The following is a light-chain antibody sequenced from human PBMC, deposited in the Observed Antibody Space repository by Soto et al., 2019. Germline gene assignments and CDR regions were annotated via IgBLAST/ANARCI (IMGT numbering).Light chain of an antibody. V-gene: IGLV2-8*01. Sequence: LTQPPSASGSFGQSVTISCTGTSSDVGGYNYVSWYQQHPGKPPQLMIYEVSERPSGVPDRFSGSKSGNTASLTVSGLRADDEADYYCSSYSGTNYHYVFGTGTKVTVL. CDR3: SSYSGTNYHYV. CDR1: SSDVGGYNY. J-gene: IGLJ1*01. CDR2: EVS.